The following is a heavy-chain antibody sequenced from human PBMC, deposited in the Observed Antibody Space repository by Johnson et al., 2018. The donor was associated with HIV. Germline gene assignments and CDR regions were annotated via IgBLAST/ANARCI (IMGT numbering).Heavy chain of an antibody. CDR3: ARLGANSLGGAFDI. J-gene: IGHJ3*02. D-gene: IGHD4-23*01. V-gene: IGHV3-66*02. Sequence: MQLVESGGGLVQPGGSLRLSCAASGFTVSTNYMGWVRQAPGQGLEWVSVIPSGDTTYYEASVKGRLTISRDNSKNTLYLQMNSLRVEDTAVYYCARLGANSLGGAFDIWGQGTMVTVSS. CDR2: IPSGDTT. CDR1: GFTVSTNY.